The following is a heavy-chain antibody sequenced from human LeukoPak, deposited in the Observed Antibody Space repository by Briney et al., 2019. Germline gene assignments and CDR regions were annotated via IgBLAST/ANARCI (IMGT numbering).Heavy chain of an antibody. CDR1: GGSISSYY. J-gene: IGHJ5*02. CDR2: IYTSGST. D-gene: IGHD5-12*01. CDR3: ARHEGGLHP. Sequence: SETLSLTCTVSGGSISSYYWSCIRQPPGKGLEWIGYIYTSGSTNYNPTLKSRVTISVDTSKNQFSLKLSSVTAADTAVYYCARHEGGLHPWGQGTLVTVSS. V-gene: IGHV4-4*09.